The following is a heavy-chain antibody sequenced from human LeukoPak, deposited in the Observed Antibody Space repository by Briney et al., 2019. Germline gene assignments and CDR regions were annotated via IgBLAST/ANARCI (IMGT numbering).Heavy chain of an antibody. D-gene: IGHD4-17*01. CDR1: GFTFSSYG. V-gene: IGHV3-33*06. J-gene: IGHJ5*02. CDR2: IWYDGSNK. CDR3: AKDSGAGDYGS. Sequence: GGSLRLSCAASGFTFSSYGMHWVRQAPGKGLEWVAVIWYDGSNKYYADSVKGRFTISRDDSKNTLYLQMNSLRAEDTAVYYCAKDSGAGDYGSWGQGTLVTVSS.